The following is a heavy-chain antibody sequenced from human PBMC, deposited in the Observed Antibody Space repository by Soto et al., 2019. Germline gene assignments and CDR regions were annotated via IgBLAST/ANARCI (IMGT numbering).Heavy chain of an antibody. CDR2: INPKSGGT. CDR3: ARAHNRNYTGWTVY. D-gene: IGHD1-7*01. J-gene: IGHJ4*02. Sequence: ASVKVSCKASGYRFIDYVMHWVRRAPGQGLEWMGWINPKSGGTKIAQKFQGRTTMTRDTSINTVFMELSRLTSDDTAVYFCARAHNRNYTGWTVYWCLATLVSVS. V-gene: IGHV1-2*02. CDR1: GYRFIDYV.